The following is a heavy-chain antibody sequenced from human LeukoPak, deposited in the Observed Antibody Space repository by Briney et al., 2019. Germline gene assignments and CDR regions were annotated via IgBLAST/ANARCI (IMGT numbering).Heavy chain of an antibody. CDR2: ISTSSSYK. V-gene: IGHV3-21*01. D-gene: IGHD4-23*01. Sequence: PGGSLRLSCAASGFTFSIYSMSWVRQAPGKGLEWVSSISTSSSYKYYADSVKGRFTISRDNSKNTLYLQMNNLRAEDTAVYYCARANGGNMWRGHYFDCWGQGTLVTVSS. CDR3: ARANGGNMWRGHYFDC. CDR1: GFTFSIYS. J-gene: IGHJ4*02.